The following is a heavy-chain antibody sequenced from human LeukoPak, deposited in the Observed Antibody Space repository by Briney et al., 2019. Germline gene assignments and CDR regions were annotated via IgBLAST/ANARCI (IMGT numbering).Heavy chain of an antibody. D-gene: IGHD3-22*01. J-gene: IGHJ4*02. V-gene: IGHV4-30-4*08. CDR3: ARGPNYYDSTGYSSYFDY. Sequence: SETLSLTCTVSGASITGYYWSWIRQPPGKGLEWIGYIYYSGSTYYNPSLKSRVTMSVDTSKNQFSLKLSSVTAADTAVFYCARGPNYYDSTGYSSYFDYWGRGTLVTVSS. CDR1: GASITGYY. CDR2: IYYSGST.